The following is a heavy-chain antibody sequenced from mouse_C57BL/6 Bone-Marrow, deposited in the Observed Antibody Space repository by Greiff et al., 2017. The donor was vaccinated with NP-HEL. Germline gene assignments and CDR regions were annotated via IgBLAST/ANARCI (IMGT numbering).Heavy chain of an antibody. CDR3: SNFWFAY. J-gene: IGHJ3*01. V-gene: IGHV14-4*01. CDR1: GFNIKDDY. Sequence: VQLKESGAELVRPGASVKLSCTASGFNIKDDYMHWVKQRPEQGLEWVGWIDPENGGTEYASKFQGKATITADTSSNTAHLPLSSLTSEDAGVYYCSNFWFAYWGQGTLVTVSA. CDR2: IDPENGGT.